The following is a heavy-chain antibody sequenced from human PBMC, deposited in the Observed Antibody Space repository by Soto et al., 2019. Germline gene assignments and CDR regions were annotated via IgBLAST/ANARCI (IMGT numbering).Heavy chain of an antibody. D-gene: IGHD3-22*01. V-gene: IGHV5-10-1*01. CDR3: ATHSTSYYDSSNNNCFDP. CDR2: IDPSDSYT. J-gene: IGHJ5*02. Sequence: GESLKISCKCSGYSFTIYWISWVRQMPGKGLEWMGRIDPSDSYTNYSPSFQGHVTISADKSISTAYLQWSSLKASDTATYYCATHSTSYYDSSNNNCFDPWGKETLVTAPS. CDR1: GYSFTIYW.